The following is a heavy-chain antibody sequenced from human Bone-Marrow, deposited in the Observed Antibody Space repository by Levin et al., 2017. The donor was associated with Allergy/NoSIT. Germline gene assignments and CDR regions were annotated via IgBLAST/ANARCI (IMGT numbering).Heavy chain of an antibody. CDR2: INPDNGGT. J-gene: IGHJ5*02. CDR1: GYTFIGYY. Sequence: GESLKISCKASGYTFIGYYMHWVRQAPGRGLEWMGWINPDNGGTYYAEKFQGRIAMIRDTSINTVYMELSRLTSDDTAVYFCARGVGRTGIQARICCWFDPWGQGKLVRVSS. CDR3: ARGVGRTGIQARICCWFDP. V-gene: IGHV1-2*02. D-gene: IGHD1-14*01.